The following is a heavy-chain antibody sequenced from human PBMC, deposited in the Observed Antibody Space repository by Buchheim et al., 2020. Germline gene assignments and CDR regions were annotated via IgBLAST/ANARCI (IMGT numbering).Heavy chain of an antibody. D-gene: IGHD2/OR15-2a*01. Sequence: EVYLVESGGGLVQPGGSLRLSCAASGFTFRNYWMNWVRQAPGKGLEWVANINEDGTEKYYVDSVKGRFTISRDKAISSVNLQMSSLRVEDTAVYYCAKHSIPWGQGT. J-gene: IGHJ5*02. CDR3: AKHSIP. CDR1: GFTFRNYW. V-gene: IGHV3-7*03. CDR2: INEDGTEK.